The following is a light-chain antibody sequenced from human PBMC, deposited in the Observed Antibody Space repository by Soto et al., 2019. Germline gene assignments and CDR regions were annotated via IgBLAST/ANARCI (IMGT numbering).Light chain of an antibody. Sequence: DTHVTQPPSSLSASLGDRVTIICLASQSIGTNLNWYHDKRGKAHQLLIDGASTLPSGVPSRFSGGGAGTHFTLTINSLQAEDFATYSCQQSYNTPTFGQGTKVDIK. CDR3: QQSYNTPT. J-gene: IGKJ1*01. V-gene: IGKV1-39*01. CDR1: QSIGTN. CDR2: GAS.